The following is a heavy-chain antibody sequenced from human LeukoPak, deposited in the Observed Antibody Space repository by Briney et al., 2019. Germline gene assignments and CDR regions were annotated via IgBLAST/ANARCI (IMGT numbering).Heavy chain of an antibody. CDR1: GFTFTTYA. J-gene: IGHJ4*02. CDR2: ISYDGSNK. D-gene: IGHD3-22*01. CDR3: ARGEDDSSGYDY. V-gene: IGHV3-30*04. Sequence: GGSLRLSCAASGFTFTTYAMHWVRQAPGKGLEWVALISYDGSNKYYADSVKGRFTISRDNSKNTLYLQMNSLRAEDTAVYYCARGEDDSSGYDYWGQGTLVTVSS.